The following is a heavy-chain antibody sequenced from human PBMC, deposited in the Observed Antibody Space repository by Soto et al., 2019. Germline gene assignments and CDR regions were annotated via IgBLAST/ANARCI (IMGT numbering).Heavy chain of an antibody. CDR2: TSSDGINE. D-gene: IGHD6-19*01. J-gene: IGHJ4*02. CDR1: GFTFSKYA. Sequence: GGSLRLSCAASGFTFSKYAMHWVRQAPGKGLEWVASTSSDGINEYYADSAKGRFTISRDNSKNTLFVQMNSLRAEDSAMYFCARERSLAVAAPGYWGQGTLVTVSS. CDR3: ARERSLAVAAPGY. V-gene: IGHV3-30-3*01.